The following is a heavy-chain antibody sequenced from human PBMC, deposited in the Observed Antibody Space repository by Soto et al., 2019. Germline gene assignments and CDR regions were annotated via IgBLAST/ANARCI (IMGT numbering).Heavy chain of an antibody. CDR3: ARVPGTIGYYYYMDV. D-gene: IGHD3-9*01. Sequence: QVQLVESGGGVVQPGRSLRLSCAASGFTFSSYGMHWVRQAPGKGLEWVAVIWYDGSNKYYADSVKGRFTISRDNSKNTLYLQMNSLRAEDTAVYYCARVPGTIGYYYYMDVWGKGTTVTVSS. CDR2: IWYDGSNK. J-gene: IGHJ6*03. V-gene: IGHV3-33*01. CDR1: GFTFSSYG.